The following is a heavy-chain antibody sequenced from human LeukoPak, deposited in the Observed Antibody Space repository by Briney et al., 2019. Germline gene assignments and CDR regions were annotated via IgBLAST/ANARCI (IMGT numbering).Heavy chain of an antibody. CDR1: GDSVSSNSAA. V-gene: IGHV6-1*01. D-gene: IGHD5-18*01. J-gene: IGHJ6*02. Sequence: SQTLSLTCAIYGDSVSSNSAAWNWIRQSPSRGLEWLVRTYYRSKWYNDYAVSVKSRITINPDTSKNQFSLQLNSVTPEDTAVYYCAREAMVTDYYGMDVWGQGTTVTVSS. CDR3: AREAMVTDYYGMDV. CDR2: TYYRSKWYN.